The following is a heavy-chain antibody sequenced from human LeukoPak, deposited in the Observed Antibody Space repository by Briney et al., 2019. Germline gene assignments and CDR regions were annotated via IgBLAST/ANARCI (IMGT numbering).Heavy chain of an antibody. D-gene: IGHD1-1*01. Sequence: SQTLSLTCAISGDSVSSNSASWNWIRQSPSRGLEWLGRTYYRSKWNSDYAVSVKSRITINPDTSKNQFSLHLESVTPEDTAVYYCARDPDNSYEWRPFDPWGQGTLVTVSS. V-gene: IGHV6-1*01. CDR1: GDSVSSNSAS. J-gene: IGHJ5*02. CDR3: ARDPDNSYEWRPFDP. CDR2: TYYRSKWNS.